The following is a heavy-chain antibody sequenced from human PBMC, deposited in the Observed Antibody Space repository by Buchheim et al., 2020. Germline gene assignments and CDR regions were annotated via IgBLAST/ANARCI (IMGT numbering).Heavy chain of an antibody. CDR3: ASTGTTGGYYYYYGMDV. CDR2: INPSGGSP. V-gene: IGHV1-46*01. D-gene: IGHD1-7*01. Sequence: QVQLVQSGAEVKKPGASVKVSCKASGYTFTSYYMHWVRQAPGQGLEWMGIINPSGGSPSYAQKFQGRGTMTRDTSQSTVSMELSSLRSEDTAVYYCASTGTTGGYYYYYGMDVWGQGTT. CDR1: GYTFTSYY. J-gene: IGHJ6*02.